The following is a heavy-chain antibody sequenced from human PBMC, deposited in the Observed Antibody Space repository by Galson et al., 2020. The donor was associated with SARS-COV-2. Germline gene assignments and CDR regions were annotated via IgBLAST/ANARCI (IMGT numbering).Heavy chain of an antibody. CDR3: ARVGIAVVVMDV. D-gene: IGHD6-19*01. CDR1: GDSVTSGGYY. CDR2: IYYTGRT. J-gene: IGHJ6*02. Sequence: TLSLTCAVSGDSVTSGGYYWSWIRQHPGKGLEWIGYIYYTGRTFYNPSLKSRVTISVDTSENQFSLRLTSVTAADTAVYYCARVGIAVVVMDVWCHGTAVTVSS. V-gene: IGHV4-31*11.